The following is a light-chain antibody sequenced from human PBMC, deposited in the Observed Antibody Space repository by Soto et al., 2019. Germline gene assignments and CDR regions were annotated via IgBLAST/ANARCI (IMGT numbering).Light chain of an antibody. V-gene: IGKV3-15*01. Sequence: MMTASRANASVAPGERATFYCRASQLVNATLSWHQLKPGQAPRLLVASASTSATGSPARLSGSGSATEFTRTISSMQSDDFDVYYFHQYKMGTTIAFGGG. CDR2: SAS. CDR1: QLVNAT. CDR3: HQYKMGTTIA. J-gene: IGKJ4*01.